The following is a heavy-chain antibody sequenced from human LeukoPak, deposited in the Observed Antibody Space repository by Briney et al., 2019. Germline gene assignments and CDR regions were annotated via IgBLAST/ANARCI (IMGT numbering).Heavy chain of an antibody. CDR2: ISGSGGST. V-gene: IGHV3-23*01. J-gene: IGHJ4*02. CDR1: GFMFSTNA. CDR3: AKDLATSGATTLLLDD. Sequence: GGSLRLSCAASGFMFSTNAMSWVRQAPGKGLEWVSAISGSGGSTYHAGSVKGRFTISRDNSKNTLYLQMNSLRAEDTAVYYCAKDLATSGATTLLLDDWGQGTLVTVSS. D-gene: IGHD1-26*01.